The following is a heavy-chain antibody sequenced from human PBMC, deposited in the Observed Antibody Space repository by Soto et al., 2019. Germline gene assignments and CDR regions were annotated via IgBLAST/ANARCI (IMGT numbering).Heavy chain of an antibody. CDR1: GYSFSSYW. J-gene: IGHJ4*02. CDR2: IYAGESDT. V-gene: IGHV5-51*01. D-gene: IGHD2-15*01. CDR3: ARHPECCNDGHYFDY. Sequence: GESLKISCKGTGYSFSSYWLAWVRQIPGNGLEWMGIIYAGESDTRHSPSFPGQVTISVDDSINTPYLQWSGVKASDTAIYYCARHPECCNDGHYFDYWGQGSLVTVSS.